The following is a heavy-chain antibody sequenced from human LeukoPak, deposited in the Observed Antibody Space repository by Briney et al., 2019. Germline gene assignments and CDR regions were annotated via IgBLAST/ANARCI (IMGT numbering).Heavy chain of an antibody. CDR2: IYHSGST. CDR1: GGSISSSNW. Sequence: SETLSLTCAVSGGSISSSNWWSWVRQPPGKGLEWIGEIYHSGSTNYNPSLKSRVTISVDKSKNQFSLKLSSVTAADTAVYYCARTKKDYDSSGYYYYYYYMDVWGKGATVTVSS. CDR3: ARTKKDYDSSGYYYYYYYMDV. V-gene: IGHV4-4*02. D-gene: IGHD3-22*01. J-gene: IGHJ6*03.